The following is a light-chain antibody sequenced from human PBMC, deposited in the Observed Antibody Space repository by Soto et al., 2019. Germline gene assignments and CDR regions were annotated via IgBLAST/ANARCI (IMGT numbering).Light chain of an antibody. CDR2: DAS. J-gene: IGKJ4*01. Sequence: DLQMTQSPSTGSASVGARVTMTCRASQNIRSRLAWFQQKPGKAPKLLIYDASSLESGVPARFSGSGSGTEFTLTITSLQSEDFAVYFCQQYNDGLTFGGGTKVDIK. CDR3: QQYNDGLT. V-gene: IGKV1-5*01. CDR1: QNIRSR.